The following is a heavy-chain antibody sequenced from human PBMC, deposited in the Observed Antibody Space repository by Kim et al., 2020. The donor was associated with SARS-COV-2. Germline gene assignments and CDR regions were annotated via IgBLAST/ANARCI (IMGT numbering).Heavy chain of an antibody. CDR2: INTDGSST. CDR3: ATGFYCSGGSCYSR. Sequence: GGSLRLSCAASGFTFSSYRMHWVRQAPGKGLVWVSHINTDGSSTNYADSVKGRFTISRDNAKNTLYLQMNSLRAEDTAVYYCATGFYCSGGSCYSRWGQGTLVTVSS. V-gene: IGHV3-74*01. CDR1: GFTFSSYR. D-gene: IGHD2-15*01. J-gene: IGHJ4*02.